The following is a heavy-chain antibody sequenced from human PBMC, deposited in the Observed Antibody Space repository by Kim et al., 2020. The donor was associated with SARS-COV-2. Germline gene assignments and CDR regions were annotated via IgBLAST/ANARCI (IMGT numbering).Heavy chain of an antibody. CDR1: GYTFTSYA. V-gene: IGHV1-3*01. CDR3: ARFSSYYYDSSSGAENI. Sequence: ASVKVSCKASGYTFTSYAMHWVRQAPGQRLEWMGWINAGNGNTKYSQKFQGRVTITRDTSASTAYMELSSLRSEDTAVYYCARFSSYYYDSSSGAENIWGQGTMVSVSS. J-gene: IGHJ3*02. CDR2: INAGNGNT. D-gene: IGHD3-22*01.